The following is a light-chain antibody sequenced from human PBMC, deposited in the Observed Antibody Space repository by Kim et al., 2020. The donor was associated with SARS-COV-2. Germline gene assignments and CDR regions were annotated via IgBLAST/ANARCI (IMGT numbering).Light chain of an antibody. J-gene: IGKJ1*01. CDR2: GAS. Sequence: LSVYPGERAPLSCRASQSVSKLAWYQQRPGQAPRLLIYGASTRATGIPARFSGSGSGTEFTLTISSLQSEDFAVYYCQQYNIWRTFGQGTKVEIK. CDR1: QSVSK. V-gene: IGKV3-15*01. CDR3: QQYNIWRT.